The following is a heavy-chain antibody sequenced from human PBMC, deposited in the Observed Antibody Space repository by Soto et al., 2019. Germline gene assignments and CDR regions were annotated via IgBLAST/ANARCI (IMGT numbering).Heavy chain of an antibody. CDR2: ITTGGINT. D-gene: IGHD4-4*01. J-gene: IGHJ4*02. CDR3: GKVMTDYSKAVGDD. V-gene: IGHV3-23*01. Sequence: APLLASGGGLVQPGESLRLSCATSGFTFASYAMTWVRQAPGTGLEWVSSITTGGINTHYADFVRGRFTISRDNSKNTVYLEMKTLSAEDTAVYYCGKVMTDYSKAVGDDWGQGTLVTVSS. CDR1: GFTFASYA.